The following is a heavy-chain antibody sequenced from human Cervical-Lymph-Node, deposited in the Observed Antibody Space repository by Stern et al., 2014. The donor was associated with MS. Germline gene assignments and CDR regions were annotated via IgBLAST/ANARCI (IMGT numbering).Heavy chain of an antibody. J-gene: IGHJ6*02. V-gene: IGHV1-3*01. CDR1: GYPFNTYA. CDR3: ATVTSLPTKYFYNGMDV. CDR2: INAATGST. Sequence: QVPLVQSGAEVKKPGASVRISCKASGYPFNTYAIYWVRQAPPQSLEWMGWINAATGSTKYSQKFQGRVSITRDTSASTVYMDLSSLRSEDTAVYYCATVTSLPTKYFYNGMDVWGQGTTVTVSS. D-gene: IGHD4-17*01.